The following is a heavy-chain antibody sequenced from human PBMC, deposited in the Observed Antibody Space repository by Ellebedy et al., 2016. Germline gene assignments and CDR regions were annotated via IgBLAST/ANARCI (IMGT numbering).Heavy chain of an antibody. V-gene: IGHV4-34*01. CDR2: INHSGST. CDR1: GGSFSGYY. D-gene: IGHD4-23*01. J-gene: IGHJ4*02. CDR3: ARGRVVTKCVDY. Sequence: SETLSLTCAVHGGSFSGYYWSWIRQPPGKGLEWIGEINHSGSTNYNPSLKSRVTISVDTSKNQFSLKLSSVTAADTAVYYCARGRVVTKCVDYWGQGTLVTVSS.